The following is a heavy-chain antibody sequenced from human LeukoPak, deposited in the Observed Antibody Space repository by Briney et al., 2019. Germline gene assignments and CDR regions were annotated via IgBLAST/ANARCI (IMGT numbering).Heavy chain of an antibody. V-gene: IGHV1-46*03. J-gene: IGHJ4*02. CDR1: GYTFTTYY. CDR3: ARYNSGSERKKPLDY. Sequence: VASVKVSCKASGYTFTTYYIHWVRQAPGQGLEWMGIINPSGGGTSFAQKFQGRVTMTRDTSTTTVYMELSSLRSEDTAVYYCARYNSGSERKKPLDYWGQGTLVTVSS. CDR2: INPSGGGT. D-gene: IGHD3-10*01.